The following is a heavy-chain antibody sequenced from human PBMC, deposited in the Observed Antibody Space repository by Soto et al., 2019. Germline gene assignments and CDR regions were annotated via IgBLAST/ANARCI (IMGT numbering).Heavy chain of an antibody. V-gene: IGHV4-34*01. Sequence: SETLSLTCVVYGGSFSGYFWTWFRQPPGKGLEWIGQINHSGNTNYNPSLKSRVTMSVGTSKNQFSLKLTSVTAADTAVYYCARAQLVDFTVLAVATYFDFWGQGALVTVSS. D-gene: IGHD2-15*01. CDR3: ARAQLVDFTVLAVATYFDF. CDR1: GGSFSGYF. CDR2: INHSGNT. J-gene: IGHJ4*02.